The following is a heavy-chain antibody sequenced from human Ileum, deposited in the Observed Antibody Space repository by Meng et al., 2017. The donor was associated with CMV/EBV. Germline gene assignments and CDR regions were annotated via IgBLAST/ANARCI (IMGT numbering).Heavy chain of an antibody. CDR1: VYNFPDRY. CDR3: ARENWVYDL. J-gene: IGHJ5*02. CDR2: SNPKDGDT. Sequence: QAQRVQCVDEWKQPGALANVSSKASVYNFPDRYIHWLRQAPGEGPECLEWSNPKDGDTDYTESVHSRVTLTRDKFITTAYMELHNLKSVDTAIYYCARENWVYDLWGQGTLVTVSS. D-gene: IGHD2/OR15-2a*01. V-gene: IGHV1-2*02.